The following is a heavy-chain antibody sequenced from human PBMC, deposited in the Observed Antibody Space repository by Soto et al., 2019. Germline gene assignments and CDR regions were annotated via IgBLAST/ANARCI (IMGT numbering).Heavy chain of an antibody. CDR2: IIPIFGTA. CDR1: GGTFSSYA. V-gene: IGHV1-69*01. CDR3: ARDPSRATYGDSRGDY. J-gene: IGHJ4*02. Sequence: QVQLVQSGAEVKKPGSSMKVSCKASGGTFSSYAISWVRQAPGQGLEWMGGIIPIFGTANYAQKFQGRVTITADESTSTAYMELSSLRSEDTAVYYCARDPSRATYGDSRGDYWGQGTLVTVSS. D-gene: IGHD4-17*01.